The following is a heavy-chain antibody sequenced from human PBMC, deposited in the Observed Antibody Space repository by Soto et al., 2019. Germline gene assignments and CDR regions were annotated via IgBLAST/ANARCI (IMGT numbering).Heavy chain of an antibody. CDR3: VKGRYAQLWLEDYGMDV. J-gene: IGHJ6*02. CDR1: GFTFSSYG. D-gene: IGHD5-18*01. Sequence: QVQLVESGGGVVQPGRSLRLSCAASGFTFSSYGINWVRQAPGKGLEWVALISDDGTDKYYADSVKGRFTISRDNSKNTLDLQMSSLGPEDTAVYYWVKGRYAQLWLEDYGMDVWGQGTTVTV. CDR2: ISDDGTDK. V-gene: IGHV3-30*18.